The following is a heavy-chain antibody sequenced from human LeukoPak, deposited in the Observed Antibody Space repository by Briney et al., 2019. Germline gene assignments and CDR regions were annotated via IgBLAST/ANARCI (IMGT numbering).Heavy chain of an antibody. CDR3: ARGVVVVPAAIKGNWFDP. Sequence: SETLSLTCTVSGGSISSSSYYWGWIRQPPGKGLEWIGSIYYSGSTYYNPSLKSRVTISVDTSKNQFSLKLSSVTAADTAVYYCARGVVVVPAAIKGNWFDPWGQGTLVTVSS. CDR1: GGSISSSSYY. CDR2: IYYSGST. J-gene: IGHJ5*02. V-gene: IGHV4-39*01. D-gene: IGHD2-2*02.